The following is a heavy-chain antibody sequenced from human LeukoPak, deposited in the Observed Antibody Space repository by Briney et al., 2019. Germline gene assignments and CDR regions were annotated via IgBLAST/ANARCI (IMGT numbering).Heavy chain of an antibody. Sequence: PGGSLRLSCAASGFSFTSYEMNWVRQAPGKGLEWVSYISTGGITIYYADSVKGRFTISRDNAKNSLYLQMNSLRAEDTAVYYCARQGYYYYGLDVWGQGTTVTVSS. V-gene: IGHV3-48*03. CDR2: ISTGGITI. J-gene: IGHJ6*02. CDR1: GFSFTSYE. CDR3: ARQGYYYYGLDV.